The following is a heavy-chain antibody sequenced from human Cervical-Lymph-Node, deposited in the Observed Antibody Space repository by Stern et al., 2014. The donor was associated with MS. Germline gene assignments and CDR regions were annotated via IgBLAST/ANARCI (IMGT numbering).Heavy chain of an antibody. CDR1: GGSFSSID. CDR3: VRDQGGIADS. CDR2: IIPMFGTT. Sequence: QVQLVQSGAEVKKPGSSMKVSCKASGGSFSSIDISWVRQAPGQGLEWLGGIIPMFGTTNYAQKVQGRVTIVADESTNTVNMELRSLRSEDTAVYYCVRDQGGIADSWGQGTLVTVSS. J-gene: IGHJ5*01. V-gene: IGHV1-69*01. D-gene: IGHD6-13*01.